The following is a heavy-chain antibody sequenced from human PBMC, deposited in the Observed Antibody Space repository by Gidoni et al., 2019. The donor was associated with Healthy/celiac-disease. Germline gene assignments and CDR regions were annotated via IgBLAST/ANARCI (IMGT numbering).Heavy chain of an antibody. V-gene: IGHV3-23*01. Sequence: EVQLLESGGGLVKPGGSLGLSCAASGLPFSSYAMGWFRQAPGKGLGWVSVIRCSGGSTYNADSVKGRLTISRDNSKNTLYLQMNSLRAEDTAVYYCAKDVRSSDYYDSSGYYHYFDYWGQGTLVTVSS. J-gene: IGHJ4*02. CDR1: GLPFSSYA. CDR2: IRCSGGST. D-gene: IGHD3-22*01. CDR3: AKDVRSSDYYDSSGYYHYFDY.